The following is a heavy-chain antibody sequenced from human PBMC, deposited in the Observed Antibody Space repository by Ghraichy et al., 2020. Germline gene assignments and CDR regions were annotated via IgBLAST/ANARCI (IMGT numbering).Heavy chain of an antibody. CDR1: GFTFSSRW. D-gene: IGHD1-26*01. V-gene: IGHV3-7*03. CDR2: IKEDGSET. CDR3: VRDYNWSYDY. Sequence: GGSLRLSCTASGFTFSSRWMAWLRQPPGKGLEWVANIKEDGSETYCVDSVKGRFTISRDNAKNSLYLQMNGLRAEDTAVYYCVRDYNWSYDYWGLGTPVIVSS. J-gene: IGHJ4*02.